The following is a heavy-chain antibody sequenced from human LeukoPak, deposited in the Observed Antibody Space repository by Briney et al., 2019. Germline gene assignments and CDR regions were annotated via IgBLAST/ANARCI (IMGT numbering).Heavy chain of an antibody. CDR2: IYGSDDKT. CDR1: GFTFSNYA. J-gene: IGHJ6*03. D-gene: IGHD3-3*01. V-gene: IGHV3-23*01. Sequence: GGSLRLSCVASGFTFSNYAMSWVRQAPGKGLELVSGIYGSDDKTVYGDAVKGRFTISRDNSKNTLYLQMNSLRADDTAVYYCARETADPEIIIPYYYYYYMDVWGKGTTVTVSS. CDR3: ARETADPEIIIPYYYYYYMDV.